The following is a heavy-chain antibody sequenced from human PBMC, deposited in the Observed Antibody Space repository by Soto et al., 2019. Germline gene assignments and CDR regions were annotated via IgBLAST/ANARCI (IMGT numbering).Heavy chain of an antibody. J-gene: IGHJ4*02. D-gene: IGHD2-15*01. CDR3: ARLPPPSCSGGTSSPY. CDR1: GFIFSDYY. Sequence: PGGSLRLSCVASGFIFSDYYMSWIRQTPGRGLEWASYISTNGRNIYYADSVKGRFTISRDNTKNSLYLQMNSLRAEDTAVYYCARLPPPSCSGGTSSPYWGPGTLGTVSS. CDR2: ISTNGRNI. V-gene: IGHV3-11*01.